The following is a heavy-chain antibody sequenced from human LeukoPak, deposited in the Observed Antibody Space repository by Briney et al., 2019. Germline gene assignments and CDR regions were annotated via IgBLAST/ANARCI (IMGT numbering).Heavy chain of an antibody. CDR3: ARDITDYYGAVGSGNSWFDP. Sequence: GASVKVSCKASGGTFSSYAISWVRQAPGQGLEWMGGIIPIFGTANYAQEFQGRVTITADESTSTAYMELSSLRSEDTAVYYCARDITDYYGAVGSGNSWFDPWGQGTLVTVSS. V-gene: IGHV1-69*13. D-gene: IGHD3-10*01. CDR1: GGTFSSYA. J-gene: IGHJ5*02. CDR2: IIPIFGTA.